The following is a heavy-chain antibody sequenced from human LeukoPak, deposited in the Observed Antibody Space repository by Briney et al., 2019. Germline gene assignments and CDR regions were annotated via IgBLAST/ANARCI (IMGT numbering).Heavy chain of an antibody. V-gene: IGHV4-4*07. J-gene: IGHJ6*03. CDR3: ARDSEGWGSGYYFYYMDV. D-gene: IGHD3-16*01. CDR1: GGSMNIYF. Sequence: SETLSLPCSVSGGSMNIYFWSWILQPAGKGLEWIGRVHTTRNTNYNPSLKSRVTMSLDTSKNHFSLKVSSVAAADTAVYYCARDSEGWGSGYYFYYMDVWGKGTTVTVSS. CDR2: VHTTRNT.